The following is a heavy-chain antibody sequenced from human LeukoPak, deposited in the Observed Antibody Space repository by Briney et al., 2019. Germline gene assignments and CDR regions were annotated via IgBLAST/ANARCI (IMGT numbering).Heavy chain of an antibody. CDR1: GFTFSSSA. D-gene: IGHD3-10*01. CDR3: TRQLGELLSGTLFYYYLDV. V-gene: IGHV3-73*01. Sequence: GGSLRLSCAASGFTFSSSAMHWVRQASGKGLEWLGHIRSEANTYATTYAVSVKGRFTISRDDSKNTAYLQMNRLKTEDTAVYYCTRQLGELLSGTLFYYYLDVWGKGTTVTVSS. J-gene: IGHJ6*03. CDR2: IRSEANTYAT.